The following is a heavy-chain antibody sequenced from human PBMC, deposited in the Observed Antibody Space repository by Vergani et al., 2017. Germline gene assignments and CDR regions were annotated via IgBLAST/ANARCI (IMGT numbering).Heavy chain of an antibody. Sequence: QMQLQESGPGLVKASETLSLTCTVSGDSIISRSYYWGWIRQPPGKVLEWIGSIYNSGNGDSSSSLKSRVTISADTSKKQFSLRLTSVTAADTAVYYWASGKYYSDSTSHFRGRYFDVWGRGTLVTVPS. D-gene: IGHD3-16*01. J-gene: IGHJ2*01. CDR3: ASGKYYSDSTSHFRGRYFDV. CDR1: GDSIISRSYY. V-gene: IGHV4-39*01. CDR2: IYNSGNG.